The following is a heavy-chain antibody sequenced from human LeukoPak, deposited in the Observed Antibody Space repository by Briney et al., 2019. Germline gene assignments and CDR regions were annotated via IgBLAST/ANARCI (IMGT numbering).Heavy chain of an antibody. CDR2: ISNNGGYT. J-gene: IGHJ4*02. D-gene: IGHD1-26*01. Sequence: GGSLRLSCAASGFTFSSSAMSWVRQAPGKGLEWVSAISNNGGYTYYADSVKGRFTISRDNSKNTLYLQMNSLRAEDTAVYYCAKDYPITIRGVGATPLDYWGQGTLVTVSS. CDR1: GFTFSSSA. V-gene: IGHV3-23*01. CDR3: AKDYPITIRGVGATPLDY.